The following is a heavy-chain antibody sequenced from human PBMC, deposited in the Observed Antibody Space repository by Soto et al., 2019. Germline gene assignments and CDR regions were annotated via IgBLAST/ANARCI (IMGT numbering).Heavy chain of an antibody. D-gene: IGHD3-3*01. CDR2: FDPEDGET. V-gene: IGHV1-24*01. J-gene: IGHJ5*02. Sequence: AASVKVSCKVSGYTLTELSMHWVRQAPGKGLEWMGGFDPEDGETIYAQKFQGRVTMTEDTSTDTAYMELSSLRSEDTAVYYCATDPSAVLRFLEWPPAWFDPWGQGTLVTVSS. CDR1: GYTLTELS. CDR3: ATDPSAVLRFLEWPPAWFDP.